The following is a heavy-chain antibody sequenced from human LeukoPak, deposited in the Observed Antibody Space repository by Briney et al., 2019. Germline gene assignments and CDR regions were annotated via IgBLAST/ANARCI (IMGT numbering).Heavy chain of an antibody. D-gene: IGHD2-8*02. CDR2: FYYSDTT. Sequence: PSETLSLTCTVSGGFISSPSYSWGWIRQPPGKGLEWIGSFYYSDTTYYNPSFKSRVTISVDASKNQFSLKLSSVTAADTAVYFCARHTYWGYQVSWGQGSLVIVSS. V-gene: IGHV4-39*01. CDR1: GGFISSPSYS. CDR3: ARHTYWGYQVS. J-gene: IGHJ5*02.